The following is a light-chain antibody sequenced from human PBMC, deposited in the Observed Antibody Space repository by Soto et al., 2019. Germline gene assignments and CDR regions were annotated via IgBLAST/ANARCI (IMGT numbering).Light chain of an antibody. V-gene: IGLV4-69*01. J-gene: IGLJ2*01. Sequence: QSVLTQSPSASASLGASVKLNCTLSSGHSNYAIAWHQQQPQKGPRYLMKVNRDGSHNKGVGIPDRFSGSISGAERYLTISSLQPEDEADYYCQTWGTGIVVFGGGTKLTVL. CDR2: VNRDGSH. CDR3: QTWGTGIVV. CDR1: SGHSNYA.